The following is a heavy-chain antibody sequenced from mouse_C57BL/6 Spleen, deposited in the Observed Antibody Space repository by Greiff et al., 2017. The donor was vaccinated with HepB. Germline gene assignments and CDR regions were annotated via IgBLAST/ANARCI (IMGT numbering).Heavy chain of an antibody. CDR1: GYAFSSSW. CDR2: IYPGDGDT. Sequence: VQLQQSGPELVKPGASVKISCKASGYAFSSSWMNWVKQRPGKGLEWIGRIYPGDGDTNYNGKFKGKATLTADKSSSTAYMQLSSLTSEDSAVYFCARSVSYYSNYLYFDYWGQGTTLTVSS. J-gene: IGHJ2*01. CDR3: ARSVSYYSNYLYFDY. D-gene: IGHD2-5*01. V-gene: IGHV1-82*01.